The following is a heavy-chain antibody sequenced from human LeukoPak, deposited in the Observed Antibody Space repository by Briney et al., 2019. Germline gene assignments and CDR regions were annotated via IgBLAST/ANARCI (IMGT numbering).Heavy chain of an antibody. CDR2: IIPIFGTA. D-gene: IGHD3-3*01. Sequence: SVKVSCKASGGTFSSYAISWVRQAPGQGLEWMGGIIPIFGTANYAQKFQGRVTITTDESTSTAYMELSSLRSEDTAVYYCAGDFWSGYYIEVEYYYYMDVWGKGTTVTASS. CDR3: AGDFWSGYYIEVEYYYYMDV. V-gene: IGHV1-69*05. J-gene: IGHJ6*03. CDR1: GGTFSSYA.